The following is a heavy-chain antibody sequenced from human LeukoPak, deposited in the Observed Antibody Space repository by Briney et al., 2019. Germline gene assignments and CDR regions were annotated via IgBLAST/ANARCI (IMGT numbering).Heavy chain of an antibody. J-gene: IGHJ4*02. CDR1: GFAFNRCS. CDR2: ISDRSRTI. Sequence: GRSLRLSCAASGFAFNRCSMNWVRQAPGKGLEWVSYISDRSRTIFYADSVKGRFTISRDNAKDFLYLQMNGLRAEDTAVYYCAKDASFDESGFSRDYWGQGTLVTVSS. D-gene: IGHD3-22*01. V-gene: IGHV3-48*01. CDR3: AKDASFDESGFSRDY.